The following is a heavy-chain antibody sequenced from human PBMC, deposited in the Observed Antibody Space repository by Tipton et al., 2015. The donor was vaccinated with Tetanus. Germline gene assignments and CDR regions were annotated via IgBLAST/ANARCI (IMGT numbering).Heavy chain of an antibody. J-gene: IGHJ5*02. CDR1: GGSINTGDFL. Sequence: LRLSCTVSGGSINTGDFLWTWIRQHPRTGLEWIGYISNRGNSYSNPSLKGRVSLSVDKSASQFSLRLTSVTSADSAVYYCAGGSARGNNWFEPWSQGVLVNVSS. CDR2: ISNRGNS. D-gene: IGHD5-12*01. V-gene: IGHV4-31*02. CDR3: AGGSARGNNWFEP.